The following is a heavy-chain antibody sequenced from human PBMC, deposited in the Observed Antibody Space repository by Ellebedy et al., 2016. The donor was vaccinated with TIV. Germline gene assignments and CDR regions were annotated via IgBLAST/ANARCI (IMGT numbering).Heavy chain of an antibody. CDR1: GFTFSNYA. Sequence: PGGSLRLSCAASGFTFSNYAMSWVRQAPGKGLEWVSGFGVSGDSTYYADSVKGRFTISRDNSKNTVYLQMNSLRAEDTAVYYCAKGRGGGSDSSAPRYYFDSWGLGTLVTVSS. J-gene: IGHJ4*02. D-gene: IGHD6-19*01. CDR2: FGVSGDST. CDR3: AKGRGGGSDSSAPRYYFDS. V-gene: IGHV3-23*01.